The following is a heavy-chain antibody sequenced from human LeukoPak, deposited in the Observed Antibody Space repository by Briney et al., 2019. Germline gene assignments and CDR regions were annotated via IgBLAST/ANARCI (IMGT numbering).Heavy chain of an antibody. Sequence: GGSLKLSCAASGFTFSNSWMNWFRQAPGRLEWVANINHDGSEKNYVDSVEGRFTITRDNTKKSLYLQMNSLGAEDTAVYYCARGTALPGVDYWGQGTLVIVSS. CDR1: GFTFSNSW. J-gene: IGHJ4*02. CDR2: INHDGSEK. V-gene: IGHV3-7*01. D-gene: IGHD3-10*01. CDR3: ARGTALPGVDY.